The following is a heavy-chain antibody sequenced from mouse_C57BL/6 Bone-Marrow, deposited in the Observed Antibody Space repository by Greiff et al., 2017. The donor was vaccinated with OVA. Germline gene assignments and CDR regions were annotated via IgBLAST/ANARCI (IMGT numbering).Heavy chain of an antibody. CDR2: IYPRSGNT. J-gene: IGHJ3*01. D-gene: IGHD1-1*01. Sequence: QVQLKQSGAELARPGASVKLSCKASGYTFTSYGISWVKQRTGQGFEWIGEIYPRSGNTYYNEKFKGKATLTADKSSSTAYMELRSLTSEDSAVYFCARKYYGSSPFAYWGQGTLVTVSA. CDR1: GYTFTSYG. CDR3: ARKYYGSSPFAY. V-gene: IGHV1-81*01.